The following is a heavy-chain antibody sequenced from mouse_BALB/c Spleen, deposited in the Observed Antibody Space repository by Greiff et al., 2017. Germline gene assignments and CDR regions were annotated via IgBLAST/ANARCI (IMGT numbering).Heavy chain of an antibody. V-gene: IGHV5-6-5*01. CDR2: ISSGGST. CDR1: GFTFSSYA. D-gene: IGHD2-10*01. CDR3: ARREAYYGNFPFAY. J-gene: IGHJ3*01. Sequence: EVHLVESGGGLVKPGGSLKLSCAASGFTFSSYAMSWVRQTPEKRLEWVASISSGGSTYYPDSVKGRFTISRDNARNILYLQMSSLRSEDTAMYYCARREAYYGNFPFAYWGQGTLVTVSA.